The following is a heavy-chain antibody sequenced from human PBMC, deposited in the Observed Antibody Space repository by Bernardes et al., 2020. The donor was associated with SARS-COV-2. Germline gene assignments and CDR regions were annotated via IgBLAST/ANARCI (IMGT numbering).Heavy chain of an antibody. V-gene: IGHV3-23*01. CDR2: ISCSGGST. J-gene: IGHJ6*02. D-gene: IGHD2-15*01. Sequence: GGSLRLSCAASGFTFTMYAMTWVRQAPGKGLELVSGISCSGGSTYYADSVKGRFTISRDNSKNTLFLQMNSLRAEDTAVYYCAKCVVGYYAVDVWGQGTTVTVSS. CDR3: AKCVVGYYAVDV. CDR1: GFTFTMYA.